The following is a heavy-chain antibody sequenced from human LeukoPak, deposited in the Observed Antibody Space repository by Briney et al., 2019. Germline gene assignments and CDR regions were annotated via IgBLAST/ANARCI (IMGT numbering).Heavy chain of an antibody. CDR3: AKDYYGSGKGYYFDY. V-gene: IGHV3-7*01. D-gene: IGHD3-10*01. CDR1: GFTFSTYW. J-gene: IGHJ4*02. CDR2: IKADGGEK. Sequence: GGSLRLSCAASGFTFSTYWMNWFRQTPGKGLGWVAKIKADGGEKDHVASVKGRFTIPRDNSKNTLYLQMNSLRAEDTAVYYYAKDYYGSGKGYYFDYWGQGTLVTVSS.